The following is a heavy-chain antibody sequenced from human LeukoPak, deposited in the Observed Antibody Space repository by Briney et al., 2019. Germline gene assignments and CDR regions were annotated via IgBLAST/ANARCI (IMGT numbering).Heavy chain of an antibody. V-gene: IGHV3-7*03. CDR1: GFTFSSYW. CDR2: IKQDGSEK. D-gene: IGHD3-10*01. CDR3: AREWFGELLEIYWYFDL. Sequence: PGGSLRLSCAASGFTFSSYWMSWVCQAPGKGLEWVANIKQDGSEKYYVDSVKGRFTISRDNAKNSLYLQMNSLRAEDTAVYYCAREWFGELLEIYWYFDLWGRGTLVTVSS. J-gene: IGHJ2*01.